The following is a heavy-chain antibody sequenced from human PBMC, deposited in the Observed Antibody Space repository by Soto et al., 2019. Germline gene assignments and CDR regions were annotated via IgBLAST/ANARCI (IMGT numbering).Heavy chain of an antibody. D-gene: IGHD3-10*01. CDR2: IYYSGST. CDR1: GGSISSSSYY. V-gene: IGHV4-39*01. Sequence: QLQLQESGPGLVKPSETLSLTCTVSGGSISSSSYYWGWIRQPPGKGLEWIGSIYYSGSTYYNPSLKSRVTISVDTSETPCSLNLSSLTAADTAVYYCARGLRWFGELPPDYWGQGTLVTVSS. J-gene: IGHJ4*02. CDR3: ARGLRWFGELPPDY.